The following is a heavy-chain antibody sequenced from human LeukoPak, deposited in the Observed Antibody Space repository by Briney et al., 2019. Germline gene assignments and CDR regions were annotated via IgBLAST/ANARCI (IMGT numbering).Heavy chain of an antibody. CDR2: ITPILGIA. Sequence: GASVKVSCKASGGTFSSYAISWVRQAPGQGLEWMGRITPILGIANYAQKFQGRVTITADKSTSTAYMELSSLRSEDTAVYYCAISLRGSGSYKPTFDYWGQGTLVTVSS. CDR1: GGTFSSYA. D-gene: IGHD3-10*01. V-gene: IGHV1-69*04. CDR3: AISLRGSGSYKPTFDY. J-gene: IGHJ4*02.